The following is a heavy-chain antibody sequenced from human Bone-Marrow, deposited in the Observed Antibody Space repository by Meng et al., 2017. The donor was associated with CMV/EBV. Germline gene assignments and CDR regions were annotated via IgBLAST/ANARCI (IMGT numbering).Heavy chain of an antibody. CDR3: ARDKGGYYYGSGSYYRDYYFDY. Sequence: MHWVRQAPGQGLEWMGWINPNSGGTNYAQKFQGRVTMTRDTSISTAYMELSRLRSDDTAVYYCARDKGGYYYGSGSYYRDYYFDYWGQGTLVTVSS. D-gene: IGHD3-10*01. V-gene: IGHV1-2*02. J-gene: IGHJ4*02. CDR2: INPNSGGT.